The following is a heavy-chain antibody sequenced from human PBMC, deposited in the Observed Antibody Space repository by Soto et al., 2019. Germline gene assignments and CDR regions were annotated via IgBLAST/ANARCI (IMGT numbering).Heavy chain of an antibody. CDR3: ARTVLRFFEGTNYGMDV. J-gene: IGHJ6*02. CDR2: ISYDGSNK. Sequence: LRLSCAASGFTFSSYAMHWVRQAPGKGLEWVAVISYDGSNKYYADSVKGRFTISRDNSKNTLYLQMNSLRAEDTAVYYCARTVLRFFEGTNYGMDVWGQGTTVTVSS. V-gene: IGHV3-30-3*01. CDR1: GFTFSSYA. D-gene: IGHD3-3*01.